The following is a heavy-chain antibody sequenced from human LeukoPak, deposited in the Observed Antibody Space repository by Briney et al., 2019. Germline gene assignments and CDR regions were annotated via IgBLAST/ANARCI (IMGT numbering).Heavy chain of an antibody. Sequence: GASVKVSCKASGYTFTGYYMHWVRQAPGQGLEWMGWINPNSGGTNYAQKFQGRVTITRNTSISTAYMELSSLRSEDTAVYYCARWRNHWGIWYYAGGAFDIWGQGTMVTVSS. CDR3: ARWRNHWGIWYYAGGAFDI. CDR2: INPNSGGT. CDR1: GYTFTGYY. V-gene: IGHV1-2*02. D-gene: IGHD3-16*01. J-gene: IGHJ3*02.